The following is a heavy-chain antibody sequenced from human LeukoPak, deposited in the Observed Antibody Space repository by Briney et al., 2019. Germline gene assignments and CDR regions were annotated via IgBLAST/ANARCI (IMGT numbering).Heavy chain of an antibody. V-gene: IGHV3-33*01. CDR3: ARVGTAGQDDY. CDR2: IWYDESNK. D-gene: IGHD1-1*01. CDR1: GFTFSSYG. Sequence: PGRSLRLSCAASGFTFSSYGMHWVRQAPGKGLEWVAVIWYDESNKYYAESVKGRFTISRDNSKNTLYLQMNSRRAEDTAVYYCARVGTAGQDDYWGQGTLVTVSS. J-gene: IGHJ4*02.